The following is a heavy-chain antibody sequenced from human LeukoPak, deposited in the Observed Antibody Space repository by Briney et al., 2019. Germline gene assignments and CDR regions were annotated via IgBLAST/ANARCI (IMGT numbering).Heavy chain of an antibody. J-gene: IGHJ5*02. Sequence: SETLSLTCAVYGGSFSGYYWSWIRQPPGKGLDWIGEINHSGSTNYNPSLKSRVTISVDTSKNQFSLKLSSVTAADTAVYYCARGRVVLMVYAASSNWFDPWGQGTLVTVSS. CDR2: INHSGST. CDR1: GGSFSGYY. CDR3: ARGRVVLMVYAASSNWFDP. V-gene: IGHV4-34*01. D-gene: IGHD2-8*01.